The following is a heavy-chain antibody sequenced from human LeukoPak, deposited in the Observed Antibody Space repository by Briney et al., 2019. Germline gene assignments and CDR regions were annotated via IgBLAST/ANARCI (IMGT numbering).Heavy chain of an antibody. J-gene: IGHJ5*02. CDR3: ATERRDYDSSGYYR. CDR2: IKQDGSEK. CDR1: GFTFSTYW. Sequence: PGGSLRLSCAASGFTFSTYWMSRVRQAPGKGLEWMANIKQDGSEKYYVDSVKGRFTISRDNAKNSLYLQMNSLRAEDTAVYYCATERRDYDSSGYYRWGQGTLVTVSS. V-gene: IGHV3-7*03. D-gene: IGHD3-22*01.